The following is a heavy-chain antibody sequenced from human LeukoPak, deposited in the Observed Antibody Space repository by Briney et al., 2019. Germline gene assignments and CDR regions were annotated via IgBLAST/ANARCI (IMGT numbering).Heavy chain of an antibody. D-gene: IGHD6-13*01. CDR1: GGSISSSSYY. J-gene: IGHJ4*02. V-gene: IGHV4-39*01. CDR3: ARHMFGKWSIAAAGHYFDY. Sequence: PSETLSLTCTVSGGSISSSSYYWGWIRQPPGKGLEWIGSIYYSGSTYYNPSLKSRVTISVDTSKNQFSLKLSSVTAADTAVYYCARHMFGKWSIAAAGHYFDYWGQGTLVTVSS. CDR2: IYYSGST.